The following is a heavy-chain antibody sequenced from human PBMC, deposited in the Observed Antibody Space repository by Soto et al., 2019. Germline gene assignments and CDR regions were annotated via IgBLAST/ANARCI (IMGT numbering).Heavy chain of an antibody. Sequence: PVGSLRLSCAASGFTVSSNYMSWVRQAPGKGLEWVSVIYSGGSTYYADSVKGRFTISRDNSKNTLYLQMNSLRAEDTAVYYCASKSYGGNSGLDIWGQGTMVTVSS. D-gene: IGHD4-17*01. CDR1: GFTVSSNY. CDR3: ASKSYGGNSGLDI. CDR2: IYSGGST. J-gene: IGHJ3*02. V-gene: IGHV3-53*01.